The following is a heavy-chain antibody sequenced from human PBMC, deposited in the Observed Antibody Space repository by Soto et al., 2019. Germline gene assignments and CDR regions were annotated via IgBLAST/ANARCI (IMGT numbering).Heavy chain of an antibody. CDR2: INPSGGST. CDR1: GYPFTSDY. Sequence: ASVRLSRTASGYPFTSDYIQWVRLTPGQGLEWMGIINPSGGSTSYAQKFQGRVTMTRDTSTSTVYMELSSLRSEDTAVYYGARDIKQLVRYFAYWGQGTLVTVSS. J-gene: IGHJ4*02. CDR3: ARDIKQLVRYFAY. V-gene: IGHV1-46*01. D-gene: IGHD6-6*01.